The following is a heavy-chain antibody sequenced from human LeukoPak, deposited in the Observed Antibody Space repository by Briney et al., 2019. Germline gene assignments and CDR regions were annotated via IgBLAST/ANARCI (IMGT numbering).Heavy chain of an antibody. CDR1: GFTVGNNY. D-gene: IGHD2-8*01. J-gene: IGHJ4*02. Sequence: GGSLRLSCAASGFTVGNNYMNWVRQAPGKGLEWVSLIFSHGETSYADSVKGRFTISRDNSKNTLYLQMNGRRVEETAVYYCARDPPAVSINTYAWGQGTLVTVSS. CDR2: IFSHGET. CDR3: ARDPPAVSINTYA. V-gene: IGHV3-66*01.